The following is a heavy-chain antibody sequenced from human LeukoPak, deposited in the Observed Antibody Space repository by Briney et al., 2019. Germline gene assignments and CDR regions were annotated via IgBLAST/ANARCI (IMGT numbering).Heavy chain of an antibody. D-gene: IGHD5-24*01. V-gene: IGHV3-7*05. CDR1: GLTFSSSA. CDR3: ARASDPWLQLT. Sequence: TGGSLRLSCAASGLTFSSSAMSWVRQAPGKGLEWVGNIKQDGSEKRYADSVRGRFTISRDNAQTSLYLQMNSLRAEDTAVYYCARASDPWLQLTWGQGTLVTVSS. CDR2: IKQDGSEK. J-gene: IGHJ5*02.